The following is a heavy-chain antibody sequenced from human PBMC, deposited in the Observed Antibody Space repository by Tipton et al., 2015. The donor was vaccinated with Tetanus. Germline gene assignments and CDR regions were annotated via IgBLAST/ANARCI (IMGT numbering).Heavy chain of an antibody. CDR3: ARPVKQWLVPVDS. Sequence: LRLSCAVSGRSFSGHYWSWIRQPPGEGLEWIGEINPSGGASYNPSLKSRVTISVDTSKNQFSLKLTSVTAADTAVYYCARPVKQWLVPVDSWGQGTLVTASS. CDR1: GRSFSGHY. V-gene: IGHV4-34*01. CDR2: INPSGGA. J-gene: IGHJ4*02. D-gene: IGHD6-19*01.